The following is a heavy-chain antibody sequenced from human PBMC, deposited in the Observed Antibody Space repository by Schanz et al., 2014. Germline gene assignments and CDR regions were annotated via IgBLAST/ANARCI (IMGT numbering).Heavy chain of an antibody. D-gene: IGHD2-2*01. CDR1: GGSFSGYY. Sequence: QVQLQQWGAGLLKPSETLSLTCAVYGGSFSGYYWSWIRQPPGKGLEWIAEINHGGSTNYNPSLKSRITISVDLSKNQFSLKLGSVTAADTAVYYCARAARRTRVVPLYFDYWGQGTLVTVSS. J-gene: IGHJ4*02. V-gene: IGHV4-34*01. CDR2: INHGGST. CDR3: ARAARRTRVVPLYFDY.